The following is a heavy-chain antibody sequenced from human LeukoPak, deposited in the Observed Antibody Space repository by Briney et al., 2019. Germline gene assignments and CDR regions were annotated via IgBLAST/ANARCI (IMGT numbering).Heavy chain of an antibody. CDR2: TYYRSNWYN. CDR1: GDSVSSNSAA. Sequence: SQTLSLTCAISGDSVSSNSAAWNWIRQSPSRGLEWLGRTYYRSNWYNDYAVSVKSRITINPDTSKNQFSLQLNSVAPEDTAVYYCARGGSGSYYNWDPASYYYYYYMDVWGKGTTVTISS. J-gene: IGHJ6*03. CDR3: ARGGSGSYYNWDPASYYYYYYMDV. D-gene: IGHD3-10*01. V-gene: IGHV6-1*01.